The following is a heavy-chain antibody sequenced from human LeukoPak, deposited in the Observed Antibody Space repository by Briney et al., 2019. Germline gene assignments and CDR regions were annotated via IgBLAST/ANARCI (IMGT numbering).Heavy chain of an antibody. Sequence: SQTLSLTCTVSGGSISSGDYYWSWIRQPPGKGLEWIGYIYYSGSTYYNPSLKSRVTISLDTSKNQISLKLSSVTAADTAVYYCVRTARLLDYWGQGALVIVSS. CDR3: VRTARLLDY. V-gene: IGHV4-30-4*08. CDR1: GGSISSGDYY. J-gene: IGHJ4*02. CDR2: IYYSGST. D-gene: IGHD6-25*01.